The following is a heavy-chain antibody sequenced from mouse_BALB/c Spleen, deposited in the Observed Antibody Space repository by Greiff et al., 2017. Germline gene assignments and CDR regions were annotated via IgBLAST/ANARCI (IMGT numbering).Heavy chain of an antibody. J-gene: IGHJ4*01. CDR2: IWSGGST. Sequence: QVQLQQSGPGLVQPSQSLSITCTVSGFSLTSDGVHWVRQSQGKGLEWLGVIWSGGSTDYNAAFISRLSISKDNSKSQVFFKMNSLQANDTAMYYCTRIYDNGSSYYYAMDYWGQGTSVTVSS. CDR3: TRIYDNGSSYYYAMDY. D-gene: IGHD1-1*01. V-gene: IGHV2-2*02. CDR1: GFSLTSDG.